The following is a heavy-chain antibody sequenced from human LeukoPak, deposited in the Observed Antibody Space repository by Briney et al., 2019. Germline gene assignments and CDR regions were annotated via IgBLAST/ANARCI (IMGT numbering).Heavy chain of an antibody. Sequence: SETLSLTCDVSGGSFNDYYWSWIRQPPGKGLEWIGEIRHSGSTNYNPSLKSRVTMSVDTSKNQFSLKLSSVTGADTAVYYCARRGSWSYYYAMDVWGQGTTVAVSS. CDR3: ARRGSWSYYYAMDV. J-gene: IGHJ6*02. CDR1: GGSFNDYY. V-gene: IGHV4-34*01. CDR2: IRHSGST. D-gene: IGHD6-13*01.